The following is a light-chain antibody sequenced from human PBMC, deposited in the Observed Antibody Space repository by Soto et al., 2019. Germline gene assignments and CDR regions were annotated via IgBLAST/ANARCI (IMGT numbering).Light chain of an antibody. Sequence: QSALTQPPSASGSPGQSVTISCTGTSSDVGGYNYVSWYQQHPGKAPKLMIYEVSKRPSGVPDRFSGSKSGNTASLTVSGLQAEDESDYYCSSYAGSHVWVFGGGTKLTVL. CDR2: EVS. J-gene: IGLJ3*02. CDR3: SSYAGSHVWV. V-gene: IGLV2-8*01. CDR1: SSDVGGYNY.